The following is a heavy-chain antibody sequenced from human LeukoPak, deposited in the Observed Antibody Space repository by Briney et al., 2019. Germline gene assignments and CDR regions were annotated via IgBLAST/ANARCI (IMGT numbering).Heavy chain of an antibody. J-gene: IGHJ4*02. Sequence: PGGSLRLSCAASGFSFSTYSMNWVRQAPGKGLEWVSYITADTSTMYYADSVKGRFTISRDNTEKSLYLQMNSLRAEDTAVYYCTRRFDLWGQGTLVTVSS. CDR3: TRRFDL. CDR2: ITADTSTM. CDR1: GFSFSTYS. V-gene: IGHV3-48*01.